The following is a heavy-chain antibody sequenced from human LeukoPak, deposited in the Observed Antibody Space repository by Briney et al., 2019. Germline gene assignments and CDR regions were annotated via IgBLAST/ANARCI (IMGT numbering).Heavy chain of an antibody. CDR3: AKDARRTVTRYYMDV. Sequence: GGSLRLSCAASEFTFSSYGMHWVRQAPGKGLEWVAVIWYDGSNKYYADSVKGRFTISRDNSKNTLYLQMNSLRAEDTAVYYCAKDARRTVTRYYMDVWGKGTTVTVSS. CDR2: IWYDGSNK. D-gene: IGHD4-11*01. J-gene: IGHJ6*03. V-gene: IGHV3-33*06. CDR1: EFTFSSYG.